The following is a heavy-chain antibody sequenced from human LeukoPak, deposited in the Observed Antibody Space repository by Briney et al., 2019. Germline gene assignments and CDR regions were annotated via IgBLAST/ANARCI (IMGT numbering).Heavy chain of an antibody. V-gene: IGHV3-74*01. CDR1: GFTFSSYW. D-gene: IGHD3-16*01. CDR3: AREGDPPGFYYYHHLDV. Sequence: PGGSLRLSCAASGFTFSSYWMHWVHQAPGKGLVWVSRINSDGSSTSYADSVKGRFTISRDNAKNTLYLQMNRLRAEDTAVYFCAREGDPPGFYYYHHLDVWAKGPQSPSP. CDR2: INSDGSST. J-gene: IGHJ6*03.